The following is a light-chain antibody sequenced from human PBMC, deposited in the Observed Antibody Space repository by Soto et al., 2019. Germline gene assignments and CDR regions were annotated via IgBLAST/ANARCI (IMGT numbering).Light chain of an antibody. Sequence: EIVFTQSPSTLSLSPGERATLSCRASQSVSSYLAWYQQKPGQAPRLLIYDASKRATGIPARFTGSGFGTDYTLTISSLEPEDFAVYYCQQRSTWRTFGQGTKVDIK. CDR2: DAS. CDR3: QQRSTWRT. V-gene: IGKV3-11*01. J-gene: IGKJ1*01. CDR1: QSVSSY.